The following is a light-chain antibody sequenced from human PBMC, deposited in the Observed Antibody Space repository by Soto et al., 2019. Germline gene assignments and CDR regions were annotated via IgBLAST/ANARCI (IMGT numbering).Light chain of an antibody. J-gene: IGLJ7*01. V-gene: IGLV2-8*01. CDR3: SSYAGSNNL. Sequence: QSVLTQPPSASGSPGQSVTISCTGTSSDVGNYHYVSWYQQHPGKAPKLLIYEVTKRPSGVPDRFSGSKSGNTASLTVSGLQAEDEANYYCSSYAGSNNLFGGGTQLTVL. CDR1: SSDVGNYHY. CDR2: EVT.